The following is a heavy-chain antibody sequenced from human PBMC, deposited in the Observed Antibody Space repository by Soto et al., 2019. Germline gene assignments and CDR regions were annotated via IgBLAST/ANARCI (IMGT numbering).Heavy chain of an antibody. D-gene: IGHD3-10*01. V-gene: IGHV3-23*01. CDR2: ISGSGGST. CDR1: GFTFSSYA. Sequence: GGSLRLSCAASGFTFSSYAMSWVRQAPGKGLEWVSAISGSGGSTYYADSVKGRFTISRDNSKNTLYLQMNSLRAEDMAVYYCAKDRVPYYYGSGSSIDDWGQGTLVTVSS. CDR3: AKDRVPYYYGSGSSIDD. J-gene: IGHJ4*02.